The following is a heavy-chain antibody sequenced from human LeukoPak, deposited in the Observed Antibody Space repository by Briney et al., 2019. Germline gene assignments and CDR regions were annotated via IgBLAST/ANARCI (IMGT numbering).Heavy chain of an antibody. V-gene: IGHV3-15*01. J-gene: IGHJ4*02. D-gene: IGHD2-2*02. CDR2: IKSKTDGGTT. CDR3: TTDLPLQIPSIYFDY. Sequence: GGSLRLSCAASGFTFSNACMNWVRQAPGKGLEWVGRIKSKTDGGTTDYAAHVKGRFTISRDDSKNTLYLQMNSLKTEDTAVYYCTTDLPLQIPSIYFDYWGQGTLVTVSS. CDR1: GFTFSNAC.